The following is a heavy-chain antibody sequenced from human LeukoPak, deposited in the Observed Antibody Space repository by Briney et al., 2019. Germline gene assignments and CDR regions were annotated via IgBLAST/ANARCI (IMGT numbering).Heavy chain of an antibody. CDR2: INHSGST. CDR1: GGSFSGYY. J-gene: IGHJ3*02. V-gene: IGHV4-34*01. Sequence: SETLSLTCAVYGGSFSGYYWSWIRQPPGKGLEWIGEINHSGSTNYNPSLKSRVTISVDTSKNQFSLKLSSVTAADTAVYYCATGPRIAAAGTGAFDIWGQGTMVTVSS. D-gene: IGHD6-13*01. CDR3: ATGPRIAAAGTGAFDI.